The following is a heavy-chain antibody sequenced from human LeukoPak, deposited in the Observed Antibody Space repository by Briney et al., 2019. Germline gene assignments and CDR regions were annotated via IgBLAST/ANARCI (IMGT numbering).Heavy chain of an antibody. CDR2: ISGSGGST. CDR1: GFTFSSYA. D-gene: IGHD6-19*01. CDR3: AKGPYSSGWYNWFDP. V-gene: IGHV3-23*01. J-gene: IGHJ5*02. Sequence: PGGSLRLSCAASGFTFSSYAMSWVRQAPGKGLEWVSAISGSGGSTYYADSVKGRFTIYRDNSKNTLYLQMNSLRAEDTAVYYCAKGPYSSGWYNWFDPWGQGTLVTVSS.